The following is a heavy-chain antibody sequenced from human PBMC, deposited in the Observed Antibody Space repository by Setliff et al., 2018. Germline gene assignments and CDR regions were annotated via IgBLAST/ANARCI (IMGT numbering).Heavy chain of an antibody. D-gene: IGHD2-21*01. V-gene: IGHV4-4*08. J-gene: IGHJ6*02. Sequence: PSETLSLTCTVSGGSISPYFWSWIRQPPGKGLEWIGYIYTSGATTYSPSLKSRVSISADTSKNLFSLRLKSVTAADTAVYYCAKEYVVNSFVSNSHQHYGLDVWGQGTTVTVSS. CDR1: GGSISPYF. CDR2: IYTSGAT. CDR3: AKEYVVNSFVSNSHQHYGLDV.